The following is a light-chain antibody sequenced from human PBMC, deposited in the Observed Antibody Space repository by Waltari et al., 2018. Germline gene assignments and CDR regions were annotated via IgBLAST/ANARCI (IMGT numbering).Light chain of an antibody. J-gene: IGLJ1*01. V-gene: IGLV2-14*03. CDR2: DVN. CDR3: SSYTTGSTRYV. CDR1: SSDIGAYNF. Sequence: QSALTQPASVSGSPGQSLTISCTGTSSDIGAYNFVPWYQKHPGKAPKVMIYDVNKRPSGVSSRFSGSKSGNTASLTISGLQAEGEADYYCSSYTTGSTRYVFGSGTKVTVL.